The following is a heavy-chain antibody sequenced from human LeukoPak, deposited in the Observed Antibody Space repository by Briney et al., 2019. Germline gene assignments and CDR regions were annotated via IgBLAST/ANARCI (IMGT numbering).Heavy chain of an antibody. CDR1: GYSFTSYW. D-gene: IGHD3-3*01. J-gene: IGHJ3*02. CDR3: ARLLYYDFWSGYGPNDAFDI. V-gene: IGHV5-51*01. Sequence: GESLKISCKGSGYSFTSYWIGWVRPMPGKGLEWMGIIYPGDSDTRYSPSFQGQVTISADKSISTAYLQWSSLKASDTAMYYCARLLYYDFWSGYGPNDAFDIWGQGTMVTVSS. CDR2: IYPGDSDT.